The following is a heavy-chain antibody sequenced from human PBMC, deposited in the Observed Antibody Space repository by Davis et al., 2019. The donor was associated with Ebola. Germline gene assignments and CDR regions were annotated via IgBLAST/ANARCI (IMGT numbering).Heavy chain of an antibody. CDR2: IRSKANSYAT. J-gene: IGHJ6*02. Sequence: GGSLRLSCAASGFTFSGSAMHWVRQASGKGLEWVGRIRSKANSYATAYAASVKGGFTISRDDSKNTAYLQMNSLKTEDTAVYYCEVAVAGTGYMDVWGQGTTVTVSS. CDR3: EVAVAGTGYMDV. CDR1: GFTFSGSA. D-gene: IGHD6-19*01. V-gene: IGHV3-73*01.